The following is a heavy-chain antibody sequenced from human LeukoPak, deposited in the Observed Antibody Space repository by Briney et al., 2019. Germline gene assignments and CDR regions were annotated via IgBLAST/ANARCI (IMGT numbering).Heavy chain of an antibody. Sequence: GGSLRLSCAASEFSDSSNYMTWVRQAPGRGLECVSILYSGGTAYYADSVRGRFTISRDNSKNTLYLQMDRLRVEDAAVYYCARKSDSLMRRGGDCWGQETLVSVSS. CDR3: ARKSDSLMRRGGDC. D-gene: IGHD3-10*01. V-gene: IGHV3-66*01. J-gene: IGHJ4*02. CDR1: EFSDSSNY. CDR2: LYSGGTA.